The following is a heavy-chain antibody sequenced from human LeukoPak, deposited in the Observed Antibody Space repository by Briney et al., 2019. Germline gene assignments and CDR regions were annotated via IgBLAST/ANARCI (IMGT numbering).Heavy chain of an antibody. CDR2: ISGSGGST. CDR1: GFTFSSYA. V-gene: IGHV3-23*01. CDR3: AKWIHIGVVTAIPGAFDI. D-gene: IGHD2-21*02. Sequence: GGSLRLSCAASGFTFSSYAMSWVRQAPGKGLEWVSAISGSGGSTYYADSVKGRFTISRDNSKNTLYLQMNSLRAEDTAVYYCAKWIHIGVVTAIPGAFDIWGQGTMVTVSS. J-gene: IGHJ3*02.